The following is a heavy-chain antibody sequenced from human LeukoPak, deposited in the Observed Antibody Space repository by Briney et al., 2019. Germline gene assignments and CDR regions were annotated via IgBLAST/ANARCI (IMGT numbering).Heavy chain of an antibody. CDR3: ARDFGYGSGSYGVN. D-gene: IGHD3-10*01. CDR1: GFTFSSYA. CDR2: ISGGGDST. Sequence: PGGSLRLSCAASGFTFSSYAMSWVRQAPGKGLEWVSTISGGGDSTLYADSVTGRFTISRDNAKNSLYLQMDSLRAEDTAVYYCARDFGYGSGSYGVNWGQGTLVTVSS. V-gene: IGHV3-23*01. J-gene: IGHJ4*02.